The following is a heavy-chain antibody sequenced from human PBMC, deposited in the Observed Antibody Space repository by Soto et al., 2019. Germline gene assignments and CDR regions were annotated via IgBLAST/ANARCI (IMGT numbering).Heavy chain of an antibody. CDR1: GGSISSGSYY. Sequence: PSETLSLPCTVSGGSISSGSYYWGWIRQPPGKGLEWIGSIYYSGSTYYNPSFKSRVAISVDTSKNQFSLNLSSVTAADTAVYYCARITGGYYYYYYLDVWGKGTTVTVSS. D-gene: IGHD1-20*01. J-gene: IGHJ6*03. CDR2: IYYSGST. CDR3: ARITGGYYYYYYLDV. V-gene: IGHV4-39*01.